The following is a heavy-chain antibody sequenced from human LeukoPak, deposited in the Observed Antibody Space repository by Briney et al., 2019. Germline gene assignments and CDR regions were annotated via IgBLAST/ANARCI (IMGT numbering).Heavy chain of an antibody. J-gene: IGHJ4*02. CDR2: ISYDGSNK. V-gene: IGHV3-30*18. D-gene: IGHD6-19*01. Sequence: PGGSLRLSCAASGFTFSSYGMHWVRQAPGKGLEWVAVISYDGSNKYYADSVKGRSTISRDNSKNTLYLQMNSLRAEDTAVYYCAKQGPIAVAAPWWVDYWGQGTLVTVSS. CDR3: AKQGPIAVAAPWWVDY. CDR1: GFTFSSYG.